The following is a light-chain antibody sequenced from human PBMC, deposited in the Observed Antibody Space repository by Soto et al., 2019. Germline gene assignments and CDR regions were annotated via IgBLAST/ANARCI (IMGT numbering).Light chain of an antibody. V-gene: IGKV1-5*01. Sequence: DIQMTQSPSILSASVGDSVTMTCLSSQSVSRWLAWYQQKPGKAPKLLIYDASSLNSGVPSRFSGSRSGTEFTLTITSLLPDDFATYFCQQYRSYSLPTFGGGTKGDIK. J-gene: IGKJ4*01. CDR1: QSVSRW. CDR2: DAS. CDR3: QQYRSYSLPT.